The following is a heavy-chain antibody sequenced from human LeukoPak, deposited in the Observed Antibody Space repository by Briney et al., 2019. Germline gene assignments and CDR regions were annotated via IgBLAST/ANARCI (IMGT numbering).Heavy chain of an antibody. D-gene: IGHD5-12*01. CDR2: IYSGGST. Sequence: GGSLRLSCAASGFTVSSNYMSWVRQAPGKGLEWVSVIYSGGSTYYADSVKGRFTISRDNAKNSLYLQMNSLRAEDTAVYYCARGVAYLFDYWGQGTLVTVSS. J-gene: IGHJ4*02. CDR1: GFTVSSNY. V-gene: IGHV3-53*01. CDR3: ARGVAYLFDY.